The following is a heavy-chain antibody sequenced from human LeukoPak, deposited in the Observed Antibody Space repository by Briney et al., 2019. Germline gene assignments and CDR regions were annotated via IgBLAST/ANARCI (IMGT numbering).Heavy chain of an antibody. V-gene: IGHV3-23*01. Sequence: GGSLRLSCAVSGFTFSSYAMSWVRQAPGKGLEWVSAISGSGGSTYYADSVKGRFTISRDNSKNTLYLQMNSLRAEDTAVYYCAKGFASGWEPFDYWGQGTLVTVSS. CDR2: ISGSGGST. J-gene: IGHJ4*02. CDR1: GFTFSSYA. CDR3: AKGFASGWEPFDY. D-gene: IGHD1-26*01.